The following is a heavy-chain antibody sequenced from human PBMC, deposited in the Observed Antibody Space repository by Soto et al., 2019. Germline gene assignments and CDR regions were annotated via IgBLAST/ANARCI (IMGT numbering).Heavy chain of an antibody. CDR1: GFTFSSYG. CDR2: VSYDGSTK. Sequence: QVQLVESGGGVVQPGRSLRLSCAASGFTFSSYGMHWVRQAPGKGLEWVAVVSYDGSTKYYADSVKGRFTLSRDNSKNTLYLQMNSLRAEDTAVYYCAKVKWGTGVAFDIWGQGTMVTVSS. D-gene: IGHD1-1*01. V-gene: IGHV3-30*18. CDR3: AKVKWGTGVAFDI. J-gene: IGHJ3*02.